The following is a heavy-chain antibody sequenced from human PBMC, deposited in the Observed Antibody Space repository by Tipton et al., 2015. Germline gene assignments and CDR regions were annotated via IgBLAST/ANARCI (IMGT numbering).Heavy chain of an antibody. CDR1: GYSIRSYY. CDR2: IFYTGGT. D-gene: IGHD1-14*01. V-gene: IGHV4-59*01. J-gene: IGHJ4*02. Sequence: LRLSCTVSGYSIRSYYWSWIRQPPGKGLEWIGYIFYTGGTYYNPSLKSRVTMSIDTWESQFSLRLTSVTAADTAIYYCARVPTNGNYFDDWGQGTLVTVSS. CDR3: ARVPTNGNYFDD.